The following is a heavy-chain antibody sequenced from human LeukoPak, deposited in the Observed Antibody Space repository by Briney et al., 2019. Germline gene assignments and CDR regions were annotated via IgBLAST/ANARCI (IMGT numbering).Heavy chain of an antibody. D-gene: IGHD3-22*01. CDR1: GCSISSSSYY. CDR2: IYYSGST. V-gene: IGHV4-39*01. Sequence: SETLSLTCTVSGCSISSSSYYWGWIRQPPGKGLEWIGSIYYSGSTYYNPSLKSRVTISVDTSNNQFSLKLSSVTAADTAVYYWARLIGPYDRSGYPDYWGQGTLVTVSS. J-gene: IGHJ4*02. CDR3: ARLIGPYDRSGYPDY.